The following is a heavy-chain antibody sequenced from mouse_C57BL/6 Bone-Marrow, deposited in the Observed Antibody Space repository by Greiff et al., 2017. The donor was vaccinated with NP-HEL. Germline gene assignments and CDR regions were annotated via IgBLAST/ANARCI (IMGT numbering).Heavy chain of an antibody. J-gene: IGHJ3*01. CDR3: AREGLTTVDSLFAY. D-gene: IGHD1-1*01. V-gene: IGHV1-76*01. Sequence: VKLQQSGAELVRPGASVKLSCKASGYTFTDYYINWVKQRPGQGLEWIARIYPGSGNTYYNEKFKGKATLTAEKSSSTAYMQLSSLTSEDSAVYFCAREGLTTVDSLFAYWGQGTLVTVSA. CDR2: IYPGSGNT. CDR1: GYTFTDYY.